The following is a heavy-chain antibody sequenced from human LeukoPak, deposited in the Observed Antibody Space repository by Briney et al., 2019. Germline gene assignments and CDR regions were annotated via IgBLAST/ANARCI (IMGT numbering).Heavy chain of an antibody. CDR2: IFHSGST. CDR3: ARDRGVAVAVPPGY. CDR1: GYSSISGYY. Sequence: PSETLSLTCAVSGYSSISGYYWGWIRQPPGKGLEWVGSIFHSGSTYYNPSLKSRVTISVDTSKNQFSLKLSSLTAADTAVYYCARDRGVAVAVPPGYWGQGTLVTVSS. V-gene: IGHV4-38-2*02. J-gene: IGHJ4*02. D-gene: IGHD6-19*01.